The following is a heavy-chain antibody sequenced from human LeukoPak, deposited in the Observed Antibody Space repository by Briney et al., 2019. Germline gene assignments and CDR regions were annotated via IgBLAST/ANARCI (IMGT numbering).Heavy chain of an antibody. CDR1: EYTFTGYY. Sequence: ASVKVSCKTPEYTFTGYYIHWVRQAPGQGLEWMAWINPNTGGTNYAQKFQGRVTLTRDTSISTAYMELSSLRSDDTAMYYCATAYHRAYYSDYWGQGTLVTVSP. J-gene: IGHJ4*02. CDR3: ATAYHRAYYSDY. CDR2: INPNTGGT. V-gene: IGHV1-2*02.